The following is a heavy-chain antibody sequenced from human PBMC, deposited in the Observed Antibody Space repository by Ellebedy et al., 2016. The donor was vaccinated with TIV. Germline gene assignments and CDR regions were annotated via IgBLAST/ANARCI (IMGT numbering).Heavy chain of an antibody. V-gene: IGHV3-7*01. D-gene: IGHD5-18*01. J-gene: IGHJ4*02. CDR2: IKQDGSEK. CDR1: GGTFSSYA. CDR3: AREWIQLWYYFDY. Sequence: ASVKVSCKASGGTFSSYAISWVRQAPGKGLEWVANIKQDGSEKYYVDSVKGRFTISRDNAKNSLYLQMNSLRAEDTAVYYCAREWIQLWYYFDYWGQGTLVTVSS.